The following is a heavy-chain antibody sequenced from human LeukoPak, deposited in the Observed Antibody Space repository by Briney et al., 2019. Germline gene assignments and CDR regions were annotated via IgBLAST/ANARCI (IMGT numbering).Heavy chain of an antibody. V-gene: IGHV4-34*01. CDR3: ARGGGNSWYIDY. D-gene: IGHD6-13*01. CDR2: INHSGST. J-gene: IGHJ4*02. CDR1: GGSFSGYY. Sequence: PSETLSLTCAVYGGSFSGYYWSWIRHPPGKGLEWIGEINHSGSTNYNPSLKSRVTISVDTSKNQFSLKLSSVTAADTAVYYCARGGGNSWYIDYWGQGTLVTVSS.